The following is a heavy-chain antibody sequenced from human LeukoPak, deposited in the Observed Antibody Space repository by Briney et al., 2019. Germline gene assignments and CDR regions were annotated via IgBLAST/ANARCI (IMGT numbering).Heavy chain of an antibody. Sequence: GGSLRLSCAASGFTFSSYAINWVRQAPGKGLEWVSALSGSGVSTYYADSVKGRFTISRDNSKNTLYLQMNSLTAEDTAVYYCAKTYSSGWYAKPLDYWGQGTLVTVSS. CDR1: GFTFSSYA. V-gene: IGHV3-23*01. CDR2: LSGSGVST. CDR3: AKTYSSGWYAKPLDY. D-gene: IGHD6-19*01. J-gene: IGHJ4*02.